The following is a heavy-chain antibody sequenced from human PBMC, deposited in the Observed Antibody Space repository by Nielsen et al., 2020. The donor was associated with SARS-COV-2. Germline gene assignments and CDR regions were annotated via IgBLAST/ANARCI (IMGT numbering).Heavy chain of an antibody. CDR3: AKYRPRVTMIVVVTDYYYYGMDV. D-gene: IGHD3-22*01. Sequence: GESLKISCAASGFTFSSYAMSWVRQAPGKGLEWVSAISGSGGSTYYADSAKGRFTISRDNSKNTLYLQMNSLRAEDTAVYYCAKYRPRVTMIVVVTDYYYYGMDVWGQGTTVTVSS. CDR1: GFTFSSYA. J-gene: IGHJ6*02. CDR2: ISGSGGST. V-gene: IGHV3-23*01.